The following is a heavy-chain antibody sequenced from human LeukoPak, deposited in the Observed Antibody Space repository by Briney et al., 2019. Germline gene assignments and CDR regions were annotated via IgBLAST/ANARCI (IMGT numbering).Heavy chain of an antibody. Sequence: ASVKVSCKASGYTFTSYGISWVRQAPGQGLEWMGIINPSGGSTSYAQKFQGRVTMTSDTSTSTVYMELSSLRSEDTAVYYCATSNEEWLVTFDYWGQGTLVTVSS. CDR2: INPSGGST. CDR3: ATSNEEWLVTFDY. J-gene: IGHJ4*02. D-gene: IGHD6-19*01. V-gene: IGHV1-46*01. CDR1: GYTFTSYG.